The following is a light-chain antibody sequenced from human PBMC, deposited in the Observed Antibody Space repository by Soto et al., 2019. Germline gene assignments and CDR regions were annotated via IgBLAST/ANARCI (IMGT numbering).Light chain of an antibody. CDR2: DAS. J-gene: IGKJ4*01. Sequence: DIQMTQSPSTLSASVGDRVTITCRASQNIDIWLSWYQQKPGKAPSLLIYDASNLKSGVPSRFSGSGSGTNFPLTISSLQPDDSGSYYCQQHKSYPVTFGGGTKVDIK. V-gene: IGKV1-5*01. CDR3: QQHKSYPVT. CDR1: QNIDIW.